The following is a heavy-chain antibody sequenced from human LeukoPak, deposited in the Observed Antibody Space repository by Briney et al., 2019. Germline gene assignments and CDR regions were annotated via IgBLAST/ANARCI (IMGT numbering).Heavy chain of an antibody. Sequence: PGGSLRLSCAASGFTFSNSVVSWVRQAPGKGLEGVSSFSGSDENTHHADSVKGRFTISRDNSKNTLYLQMNSLRVEDTATYYCAKLKVFGSGSWDYWGQGSLVTVSS. CDR2: FSGSDENT. CDR1: GFTFSNSV. CDR3: AKLKVFGSGSWDY. V-gene: IGHV3-23*01. D-gene: IGHD3-10*01. J-gene: IGHJ4*02.